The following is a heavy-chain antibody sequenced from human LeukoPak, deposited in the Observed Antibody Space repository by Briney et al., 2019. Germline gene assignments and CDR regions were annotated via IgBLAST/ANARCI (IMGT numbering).Heavy chain of an antibody. V-gene: IGHV6-1*01. Sequence: SQTLSLTCAISGDSVSSNSAAWNWIRQSPSRGLEWLGRTYFRSKWYYDYAVSVRRRITINPDTSENQFSLQLNSVTPEDTAVYFCARQGPVWPFDYWGQGTLVTVSS. J-gene: IGHJ4*02. CDR3: ARQGPVWPFDY. D-gene: IGHD2-8*01. CDR1: GDSVSSNSAA. CDR2: TYFRSKWYY.